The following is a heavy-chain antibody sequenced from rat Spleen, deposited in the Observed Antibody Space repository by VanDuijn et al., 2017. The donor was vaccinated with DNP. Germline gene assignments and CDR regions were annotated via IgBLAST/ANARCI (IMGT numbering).Heavy chain of an antibody. CDR2: ITSNGVST. J-gene: IGHJ2*01. V-gene: IGHV5-20*01. CDR3: AKDAFDY. Sequence: EVLLVESGGGLVQPGRSLKLSCAASGFTFSDYDMAWVRQAPTKGLEWVASITSNGVSTYYPDSVKGRFTISRDNAKSTLYLEMNSLRSEDTATYYCAKDAFDYWGQGVMVTVSS. CDR1: GFTFSDYD.